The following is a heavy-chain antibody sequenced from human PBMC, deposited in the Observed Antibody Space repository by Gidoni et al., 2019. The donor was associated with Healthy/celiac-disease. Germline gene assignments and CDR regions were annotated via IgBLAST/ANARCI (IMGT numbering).Heavy chain of an antibody. D-gene: IGHD2-2*02. CDR2: ISSSSSYI. CDR1: GFTLSSYS. J-gene: IGHJ6*02. V-gene: IGHV3-21*01. CDR3: ARDRGYCSSTSCYTTESYYYYGMDV. Sequence: EVQLVESGGGLVKPGGSLRLSGEDSGFTLSSYSMNWVRQAPGKGLEGVSSISSSSSYIYYADSVKGRFTISRDNAKNSLYLQMNSLRAEDTAVYYCARDRGYCSSTSCYTTESYYYYGMDVWGQGTTVTVSS.